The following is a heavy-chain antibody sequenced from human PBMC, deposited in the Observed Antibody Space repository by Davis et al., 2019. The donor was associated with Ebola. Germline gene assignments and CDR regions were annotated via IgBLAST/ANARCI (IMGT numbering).Heavy chain of an antibody. CDR2: IKEDGSEK. CDR3: AKTYCSGTSCSWEHHYYYYYMDV. Sequence: GESLKISCAASGFSFSNCWMSWVRQAPGKGLEWVANIKEDGSEKYYVDSVKGRFTISRDNAKNSLHLQMNSLSAEDTAVYYCAKTYCSGTSCSWEHHYYYYYMDVWGTGTSVTVSS. V-gene: IGHV3-7*03. D-gene: IGHD2-2*01. CDR1: GFSFSNCW. J-gene: IGHJ6*03.